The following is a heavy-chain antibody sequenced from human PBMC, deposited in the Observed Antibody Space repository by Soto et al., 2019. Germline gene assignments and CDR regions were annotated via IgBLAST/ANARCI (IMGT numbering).Heavy chain of an antibody. D-gene: IGHD3-22*01. Sequence: QVQLVQSGAEVKKPGASVQVSCTASGNTFSANYIHWVRQAPGQAPEWMGWIDPKSGDTRYAKKFQGRLTLTRDTSITTAYMDLSSLRFDDTAIFYCAILDYGDNSDFWGQGTQVTVSS. CDR1: GNTFSANY. J-gene: IGHJ4*02. CDR3: AILDYGDNSDF. CDR2: IDPKSGDT. V-gene: IGHV1-2*02.